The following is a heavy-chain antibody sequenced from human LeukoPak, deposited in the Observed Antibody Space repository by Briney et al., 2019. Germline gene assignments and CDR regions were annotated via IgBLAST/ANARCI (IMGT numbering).Heavy chain of an antibody. CDR3: AREPIYSSGPPEKNAFDI. Sequence: PGGSLRLSCAASGFTFSDYYMSWIRQAPGKGLEWVSYISSSGSTIYYADSVKGRFTISRDNAKNSLYLQMNSLRAEDTAVYYCAREPIYSSGPPEKNAFDIWGQGTMVTVSS. CDR2: ISSSGSTI. CDR1: GFTFSDYY. V-gene: IGHV3-11*04. D-gene: IGHD6-19*01. J-gene: IGHJ3*02.